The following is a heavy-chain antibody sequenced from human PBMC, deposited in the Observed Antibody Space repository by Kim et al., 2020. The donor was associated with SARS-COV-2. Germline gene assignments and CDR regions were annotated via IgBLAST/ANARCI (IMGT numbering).Heavy chain of an antibody. CDR3: ARSSADY. J-gene: IGHJ4*02. CDR2: RGRP. V-gene: IGHV4-59*10. Sequence: RGRPNYHPSLNSRVTMSVDASRNQFFLKLKSMTAADTAVYYCARSSADYWGQGTLVTVSS.